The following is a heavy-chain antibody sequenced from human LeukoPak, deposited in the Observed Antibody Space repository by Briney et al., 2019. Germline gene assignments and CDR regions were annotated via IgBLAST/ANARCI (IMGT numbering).Heavy chain of an antibody. D-gene: IGHD2-15*01. CDR3: ARAEGYCSGSTCFSY. CDR2: ITTNTGNP. CDR1: GYTFTNHN. V-gene: IGHV7-4-1*02. Sequence: GASVKVSCKASGYTFTNHNMNWVRQAPGHGLEWMGWITTNTGNPTYAQGFTGRFVFSLDTSVTTAYLQISSLKAEDTAVYYCARAEGYCSGSTCFSYWGQGTLVTVSS. J-gene: IGHJ4*02.